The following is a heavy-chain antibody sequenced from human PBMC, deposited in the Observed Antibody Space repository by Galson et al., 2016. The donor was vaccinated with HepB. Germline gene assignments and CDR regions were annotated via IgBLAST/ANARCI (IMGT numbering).Heavy chain of an antibody. V-gene: IGHV4-34*01. Sequence: SETLSLTCAVYGGSFSGYYWSWIRQPPGKGLEWIGEINHSGSTNYNPSLKSRVTISVDTSKNQFSLKLSPVNAADPAVYYCDVGASNWGQATLVTVSS. CDR1: GGSFSGYY. J-gene: IGHJ4*02. CDR2: INHSGST. CDR3: DVGASN. D-gene: IGHD2-15*01.